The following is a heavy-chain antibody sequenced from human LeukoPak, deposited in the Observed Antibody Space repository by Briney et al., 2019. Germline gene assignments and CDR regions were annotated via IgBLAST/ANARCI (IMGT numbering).Heavy chain of an antibody. Sequence: GGSLRLSCAASGFTFSSYSMNWVRQAPGKGLEWVSSISSSSSYIYYADSVKGRFTISRDNAKNSLYLQMNSLRAEDTAVYYCTRALAAAGTSAFDIWGQGTMVTVSS. CDR3: TRALAAAGTSAFDI. V-gene: IGHV3-21*01. CDR1: GFTFSSYS. CDR2: ISSSSSYI. J-gene: IGHJ3*02. D-gene: IGHD6-13*01.